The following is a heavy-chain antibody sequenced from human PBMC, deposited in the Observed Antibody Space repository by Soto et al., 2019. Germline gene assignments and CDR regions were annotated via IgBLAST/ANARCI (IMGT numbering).Heavy chain of an antibody. Sequence: ASVKVSCKASGYTFTGYYVHWVRQAPGQGLEWMGWINPNSGGTNYAQKFQGWVTMTRDTSISTAYMELSRLRSDDTAVYYCARDQGGYSYGYGADNYYYYGMDVWGQGTTVTVSS. CDR1: GYTFTGYY. D-gene: IGHD5-18*01. CDR2: INPNSGGT. J-gene: IGHJ6*02. CDR3: ARDQGGYSYGYGADNYYYYGMDV. V-gene: IGHV1-2*04.